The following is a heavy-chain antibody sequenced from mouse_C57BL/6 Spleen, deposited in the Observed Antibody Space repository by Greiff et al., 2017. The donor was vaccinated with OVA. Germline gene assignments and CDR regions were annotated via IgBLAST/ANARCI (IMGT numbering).Heavy chain of an antibody. V-gene: IGHV1-69*01. Sequence: QVQLQQPGAELVMPGASVKLSCKASGYTFTSYWMHWVKQRPGQGLEWIGEIDPSDSYTNYNQKFKGKSTLTVDKSSSTAYMQLSSLTSEDSAVYCCARGGAQGFAYWGQGTLVTVSA. CDR2: IDPSDSYT. J-gene: IGHJ3*01. D-gene: IGHD3-2*02. CDR3: ARGGAQGFAY. CDR1: GYTFTSYW.